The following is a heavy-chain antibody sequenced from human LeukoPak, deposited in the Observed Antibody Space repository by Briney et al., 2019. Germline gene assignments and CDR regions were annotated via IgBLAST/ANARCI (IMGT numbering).Heavy chain of an antibody. CDR2: ISGSGGST. D-gene: IGHD2/OR15-2a*01. CDR3: AKDLSPLGY. Sequence: GGSLRLSCAASGFTVSSNYMSWVRQAPGKGLEWVSAISGSGGSTYYADSVKGRFTISRDNSKNTLYLQMNSLRAEDTAVYYCAKDLSPLGYWGQGTLVTVSS. V-gene: IGHV3-23*01. CDR1: GFTVSSNY. J-gene: IGHJ4*02.